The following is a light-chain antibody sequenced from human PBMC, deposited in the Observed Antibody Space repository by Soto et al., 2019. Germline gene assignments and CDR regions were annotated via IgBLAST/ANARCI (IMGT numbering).Light chain of an antibody. V-gene: IGLV1-51*01. J-gene: IGLJ2*01. CDR3: ATSDVSLPGEV. CDR1: SSNIGNNY. Sequence: QSVLTQSPSVSAAPGQTVTISCSGSSSNIGNNYVSWYQQLPGTAPKLLIYDNIKRPSGIPDRCSASKYGTSCTLDIPGLQTGDEADDYCATSDVSLPGEVFGGGTKLTVL. CDR2: DNI.